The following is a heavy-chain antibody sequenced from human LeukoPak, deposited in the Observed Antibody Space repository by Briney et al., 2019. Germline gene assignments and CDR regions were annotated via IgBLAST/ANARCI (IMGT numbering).Heavy chain of an antibody. D-gene: IGHD3-16*01. J-gene: IGHJ4*02. CDR2: ISSSSSYT. CDR1: GFTFSDYY. CDR3: ARVGGGYYFDY. Sequence: GGSLRLSCAASGFTFSDYYMSWIRQAPGKGLEWVSYISSSSSYTNYADSVKGRFTISRDNAENSLYLQMNSLRAEDTAVYYCARVGGGYYFDYWGQGTLVTVSS. V-gene: IGHV3-11*06.